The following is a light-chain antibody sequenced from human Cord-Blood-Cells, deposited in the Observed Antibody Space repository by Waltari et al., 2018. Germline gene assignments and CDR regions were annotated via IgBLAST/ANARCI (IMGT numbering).Light chain of an antibody. CDR3: CSYAGSYTYG. J-gene: IGLJ1*01. CDR2: DVS. CDR1: SSDVGGYNY. V-gene: IGLV2-11*01. Sequence: QSALTQPRSVSGSPGQSVTISCTGTSSDVGGYNYVSWYQQHPGKAPKPMIYDVSKRPSGVPDRFSGSKSGNTAYLTISGLQAEDEADYYGCSYAGSYTYGFGTGTKVTVL.